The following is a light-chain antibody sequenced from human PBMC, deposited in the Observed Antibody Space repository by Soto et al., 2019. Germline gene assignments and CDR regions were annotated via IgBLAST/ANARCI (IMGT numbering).Light chain of an antibody. Sequence: QSALTQPPSVSGSPGQSVTISCTGTSSDVGSYNRVSWYQQPPGTAPKLMLYEVGNRPSGVPHRFSGSKSGNTASLTISGLQAEDEADYSCSSYTSSNLVLFGGWTKVTVL. CDR2: EVG. CDR1: SSDVGSYNR. V-gene: IGLV2-18*02. J-gene: IGLJ2*01. CDR3: SSYTSSNLVL.